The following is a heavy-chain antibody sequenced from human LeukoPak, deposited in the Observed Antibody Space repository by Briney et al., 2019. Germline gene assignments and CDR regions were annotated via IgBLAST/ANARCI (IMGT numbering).Heavy chain of an antibody. J-gene: IGHJ3*02. Sequence: GGSLRLSCAASGFTFSSYAMSWVRQAPGKGLEWVSAISGSGGSTYYADSVKGRFTISRDNAKNSLYLQMNSLRAEDTAVYYCARDSPPWEPLPTNAFDIWGQGTMVTVSS. V-gene: IGHV3-23*01. CDR2: ISGSGGST. D-gene: IGHD1-26*01. CDR1: GFTFSSYA. CDR3: ARDSPPWEPLPTNAFDI.